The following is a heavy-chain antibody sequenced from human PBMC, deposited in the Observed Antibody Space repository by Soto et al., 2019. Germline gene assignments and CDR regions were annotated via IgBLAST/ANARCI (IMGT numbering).Heavy chain of an antibody. Sequence: SETLSLTCTVSGGSISGYYWSWIRQPPGKGLEYIGYIYYSGSTNYNHSLKSRVTMSVDTSRILFSLKVTSVTAADTAVYYRATQQLLPYYYSLDVWGQGTMVTVSS. V-gene: IGHV4-59*01. J-gene: IGHJ6*02. D-gene: IGHD6-13*01. CDR2: IYYSGST. CDR1: GGSISGYY. CDR3: ATQQLLPYYYSLDV.